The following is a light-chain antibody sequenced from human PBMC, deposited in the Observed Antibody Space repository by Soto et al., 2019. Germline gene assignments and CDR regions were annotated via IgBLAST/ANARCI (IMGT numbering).Light chain of an antibody. CDR3: QQYYDLPIT. J-gene: IGKJ5*01. V-gene: IGKV1-33*01. CDR2: DVT. CDR1: SSKY. Sequence: DIQMTQSPSTLAASVGDTVTMTCRSSSKYLNWYQQKPGKAPKLLIDDVTNLETGVPSRFSGSGSGTHFTFTIGSLQPEDIATYYCQQYYDLPITFGQGTRLEIK.